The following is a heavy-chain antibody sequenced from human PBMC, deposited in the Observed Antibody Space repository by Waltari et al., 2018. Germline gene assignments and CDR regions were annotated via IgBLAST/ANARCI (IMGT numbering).Heavy chain of an antibody. CDR1: GGSISSYY. Sequence: QVQLQESGPGLVKPSETLSLTCTVSGGSISSYYWSWIRQPAGKGLEWIGRIYTSGSINYHPSLKSRVTMSVDTSKNQFSLKLSSVTAADTAVYYCARDREGYYDFWSGYYTSYYYYYMDVWGKGTTVTISS. CDR2: IYTSGSI. CDR3: ARDREGYYDFWSGYYTSYYYYYMDV. J-gene: IGHJ6*03. V-gene: IGHV4-4*07. D-gene: IGHD3-3*01.